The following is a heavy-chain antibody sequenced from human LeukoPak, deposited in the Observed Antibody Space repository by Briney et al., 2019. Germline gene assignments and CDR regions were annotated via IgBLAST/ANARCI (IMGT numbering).Heavy chain of an antibody. D-gene: IGHD3-9*01. CDR3: ARTPQGDNYFDY. J-gene: IGHJ4*02. CDR1: GGSINNYY. Sequence: SETLCPTCTVSGGSINNYYWTSIRQPAGKGLEWIGRIYSSGKTNYNPSLKSRVTMSVDTSNNQLSLMMTSVTAADTAVFYCARTPQGDNYFDYWGQGHLVTVSS. CDR2: IYSSGKT. V-gene: IGHV4-4*07.